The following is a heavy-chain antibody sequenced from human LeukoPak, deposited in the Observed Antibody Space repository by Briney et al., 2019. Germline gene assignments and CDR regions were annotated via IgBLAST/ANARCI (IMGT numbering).Heavy chain of an antibody. CDR1: GYTFTGYY. CDR3: ARDPGAPVRAFDI. CDR2: IIPIDGTA. V-gene: IGHV1-69*13. Sequence: ASVKVSCKASGYTFTGYYMHWVRQAPGQGLEWMGGIIPIDGTANFGQKFQGRVTITADESTSTAYMELSSLRSEDTAIYYCARDPGAPVRAFDIWGQGTMVTVSS. J-gene: IGHJ3*02. D-gene: IGHD3-10*01.